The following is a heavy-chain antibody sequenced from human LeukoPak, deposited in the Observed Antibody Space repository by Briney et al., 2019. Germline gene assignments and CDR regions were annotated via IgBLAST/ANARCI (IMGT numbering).Heavy chain of an antibody. CDR2: ISSEGNNK. D-gene: IGHD6-6*01. CDR3: DPHDSSSHF. Sequence: GRSLRLSYAVSGFTVRNYAMHWVRQAPGTWLGWVAFISSEGNNKYYADSVQGRFTIFRDNSKNTLYLQMNSLRDEDTAVYYCDPHDSSSHFWGQGTLVTVSS. V-gene: IGHV3-30-3*01. J-gene: IGHJ4*02. CDR1: GFTVRNYA.